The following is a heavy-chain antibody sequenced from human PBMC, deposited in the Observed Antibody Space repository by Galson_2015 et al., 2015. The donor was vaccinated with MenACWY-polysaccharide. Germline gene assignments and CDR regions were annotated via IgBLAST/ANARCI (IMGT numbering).Heavy chain of an antibody. CDR1: GFTFSSYA. J-gene: IGHJ4*02. CDR3: AKDKGGGSYWGNTKIDY. CDR2: ISNSGGST. Sequence: CAASGFTFSSYAMNWVRQAPGKGLEWVSAISNSGGSTYYADSVKGRFTISRDNSKNTLFLQMNSLRAEDTAVYYCAKDKGGGSYWGNTKIDYWGQGTLVTVSS. V-gene: IGHV3-23*01. D-gene: IGHD1-26*01.